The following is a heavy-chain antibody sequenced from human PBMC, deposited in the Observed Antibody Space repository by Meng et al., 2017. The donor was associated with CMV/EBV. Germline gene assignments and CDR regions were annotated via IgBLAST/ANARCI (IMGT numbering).Heavy chain of an antibody. Sequence: GESLKISCAASGFIFSNYGMTWVRQGPGKRLEWVSAISGSGDGTHFAESVKGRFTISRDNTQNTLYLQMNSLRAEDTAVYYCAKVPWSLYLRSYYFDYWGQGILVTVSS. V-gene: IGHV3-23*01. D-gene: IGHD3-3*01. J-gene: IGHJ4*02. CDR2: ISGSGDGT. CDR1: GFIFSNYG. CDR3: AKVPWSLYLRSYYFDY.